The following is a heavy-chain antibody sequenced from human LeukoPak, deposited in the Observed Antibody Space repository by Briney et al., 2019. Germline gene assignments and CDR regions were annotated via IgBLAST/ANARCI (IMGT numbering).Heavy chain of an antibody. CDR3: ARGHTVTTVYYYGMDV. J-gene: IGHJ6*02. CDR1: GFTVSSNY. Sequence: PGGSLRLSCAASGFTVSSNYMSWVRQAPGKGLEWVSVIYSGGSTYYADSVKGRFTISRGNSKNTLYLQMNSLRAEDTAVYYCARGHTVTTVYYYGMDVWGQGTTITVSS. D-gene: IGHD4-17*01. CDR2: IYSGGST. V-gene: IGHV3-66*01.